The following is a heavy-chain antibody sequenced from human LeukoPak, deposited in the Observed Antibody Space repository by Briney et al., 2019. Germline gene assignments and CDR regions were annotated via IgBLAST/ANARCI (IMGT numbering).Heavy chain of an antibody. V-gene: IGHV1-18*01. CDR1: GYTFTSYG. J-gene: IGHJ5*02. CDR3: ARVFVGYSYGYLFWFDP. CDR2: ISAYNGNT. Sequence: ASVKVSCKASGYTFTSYGISWVRQAPGQGLEWMGWISAYNGNTNYAQKLQGRVTMTTDTSTSTAYMELRSLRSDDTAVYYCARVFVGYSYGYLFWFDPWGQGTLVTVSS. D-gene: IGHD5-18*01.